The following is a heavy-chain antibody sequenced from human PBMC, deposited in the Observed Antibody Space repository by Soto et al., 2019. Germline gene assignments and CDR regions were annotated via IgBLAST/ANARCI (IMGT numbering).Heavy chain of an antibody. V-gene: IGHV1-46*01. CDR1: GYTFTSYA. D-gene: IGHD2-21*02. J-gene: IGHJ4*02. CDR2: INAGSVNI. CDR3: ARDHHGDYSSDY. Sequence: ASVKVSCKASGYTFTSYAMHWVRQAPGQGLEWMGTINAGSVNIDYAQKFKGRVTMTKDTSTSTVYMELNSLTSEDTAVYYCARDHHGDYSSDYWGQGTLVTVSS.